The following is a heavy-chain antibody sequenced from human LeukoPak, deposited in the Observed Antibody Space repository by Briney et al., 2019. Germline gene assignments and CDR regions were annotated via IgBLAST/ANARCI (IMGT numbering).Heavy chain of an antibody. V-gene: IGHV4-59*01. CDR1: GGSISSYY. J-gene: IGHJ6*03. D-gene: IGHD4/OR15-4a*01. Sequence: SETLSLTCTVSGGSISSYYWSWIRQPPGKGLEWIGYIYYSGSTNYNPSLKSRVTISVDTSKNQFSLKLSSVTAADTAVYYCARGVLTPAYYYYYMDVWGKGTTVTISS. CDR2: IYYSGST. CDR3: ARGVLTPAYYYYYMDV.